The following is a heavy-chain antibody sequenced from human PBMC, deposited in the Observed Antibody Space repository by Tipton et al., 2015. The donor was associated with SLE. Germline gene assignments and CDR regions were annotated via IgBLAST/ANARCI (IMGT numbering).Heavy chain of an antibody. V-gene: IGHV4-59*01. CDR1: GDSISTYY. CDR2: IHYSGTT. CDR3: ARYCSSTICYSYYYMDV. J-gene: IGHJ6*03. Sequence: TLSLTCTVSGDSISTYYWSWFRQPPGRGLEWVGCIHYSGTTKYNSSLQSRVTISVDTSKNQFSLKLSSVTAADTAVYYCARYCSSTICYSYYYMDVWGKGTPSPSP. D-gene: IGHD2-2*02.